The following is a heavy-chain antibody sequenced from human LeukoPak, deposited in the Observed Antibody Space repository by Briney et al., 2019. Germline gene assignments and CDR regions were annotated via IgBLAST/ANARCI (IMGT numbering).Heavy chain of an antibody. CDR1: GGSFSGYY. J-gene: IGHJ4*02. Sequence: PSETLSLTCAVYGGSFSGYYWSWIRQPPGKGLEWIGEINHSGSTNYNPSLKSRVTISVDTSKNQFSLKLSSVTAADTAVYYCARGRGWFQKYVDYWGQGTLVTVSS. CDR2: INHSGST. D-gene: IGHD6-19*01. CDR3: ARGRGWFQKYVDY. V-gene: IGHV4-34*01.